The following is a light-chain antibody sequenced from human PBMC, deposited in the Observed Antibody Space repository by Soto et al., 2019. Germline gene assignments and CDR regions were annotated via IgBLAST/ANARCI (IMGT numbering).Light chain of an antibody. J-gene: IGLJ1*01. CDR2: DVS. CDR3: CSYAGNSFYV. V-gene: IGLV2-11*01. Sequence: QSVLTQPRSVSGSPGQSVTISCTGTSSDVGRYNYVSWYQQHPGKAPKLVIYDVSKRPSGVPDRFSGSKSGNTASLTIPGLQAEDEADYYCCSYAGNSFYVFGTGTKVTVL. CDR1: SSDVGRYNY.